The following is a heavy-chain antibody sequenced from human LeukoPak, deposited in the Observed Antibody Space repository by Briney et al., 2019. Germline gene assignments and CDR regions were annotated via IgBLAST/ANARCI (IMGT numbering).Heavy chain of an antibody. CDR3: ARFKQLVAPRGMDV. CDR1: GGSISGYY. Sequence: SETLSLTCTVSGGSISGYYWSWIRQPPGKGLEWIGESNHSGSTNYNPSLKSRVTISVDTSKNQFSLKLSSVTAADTAVYYCARFKQLVAPRGMDVWGQGTTVTISS. J-gene: IGHJ6*02. D-gene: IGHD6-13*01. V-gene: IGHV4-34*01. CDR2: SNHSGST.